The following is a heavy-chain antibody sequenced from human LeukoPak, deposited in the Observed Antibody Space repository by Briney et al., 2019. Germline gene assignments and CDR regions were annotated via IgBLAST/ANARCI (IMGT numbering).Heavy chain of an antibody. CDR1: GFTFCSYG. D-gene: IGHD1-26*01. CDR3: ARDRYSGAYGDTYYYYMDV. CDR2: ITSSSIHI. Sequence: GGTLRLSCAASGFTFCSYGMSWVRQAPGEGLEWVSSITSSSIHIFYADSVRGRFTISRDNAKNSLYLQLNSLRAEDTAIYYCARDRYSGAYGDTYYYYMDVWGKGTTVTISS. J-gene: IGHJ6*03. V-gene: IGHV3-21*01.